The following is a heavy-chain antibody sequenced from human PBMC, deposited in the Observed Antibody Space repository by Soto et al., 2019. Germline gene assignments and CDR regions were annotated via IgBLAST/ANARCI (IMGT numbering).Heavy chain of an antibody. V-gene: IGHV1-3*01. D-gene: IGHD2-15*01. Sequence: QVQLVQSGAEVKKPGASVKVSCKASGYTFTSYAMHWVRQAPGQRLEWMGWINAGNGNTKYSQKFQGRVTITRDPSASTAYMELSSLRSEDTAVYYCARDRFEGGYCSGGSCNWFDPWGQGTLVTVSS. CDR2: INAGNGNT. J-gene: IGHJ5*02. CDR3: ARDRFEGGYCSGGSCNWFDP. CDR1: GYTFTSYA.